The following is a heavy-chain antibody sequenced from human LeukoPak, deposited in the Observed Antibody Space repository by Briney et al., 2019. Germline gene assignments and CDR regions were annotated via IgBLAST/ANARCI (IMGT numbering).Heavy chain of an antibody. CDR3: ARALQNYYGSGTYPDY. CDR1: VGSFTGYY. V-gene: IGHV4-34*01. CDR2: IHHRGST. J-gene: IGHJ4*02. D-gene: IGHD3-10*01. Sequence: SETLSLTCAVYVGSFTGYYWSWIRQPPARGLEWIGEIHHRGSTKYNPSLKSRVTISIGTSKNQFSLKLSSVTAADTALYYCARALQNYYGSGTYPDYWGQGTLVTVSS.